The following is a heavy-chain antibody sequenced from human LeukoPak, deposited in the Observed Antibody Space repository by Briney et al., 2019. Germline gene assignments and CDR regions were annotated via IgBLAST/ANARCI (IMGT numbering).Heavy chain of an antibody. CDR2: INHSGST. V-gene: IGHV4-34*01. J-gene: IGHJ5*02. Sequence: SETLSLTCAVYGGSFSGYYWSWIRQPPGKGLEWMGEINHSGSTNYNPSLKSRVTISVDTSKNQFSLKLSSVTAADTAVYYCARVRRDGYNYGWFDPWGQGTLVTVSS. D-gene: IGHD5-24*01. CDR1: GGSFSGYY. CDR3: ARVRRDGYNYGWFDP.